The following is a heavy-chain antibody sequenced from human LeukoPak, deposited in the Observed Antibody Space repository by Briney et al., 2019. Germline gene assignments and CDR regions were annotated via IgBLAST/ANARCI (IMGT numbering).Heavy chain of an antibody. D-gene: IGHD3-9*01. CDR1: GFTFSDYY. Sequence: GGSLRLSCAASGFTFSDYYMTWIRQAPGKGLEWISFISNSGSTIYYADSVKGRFTISRDNAKNSLYLQMSSLRAEDTAVYYCASDRGTYYDIVTGYSASGDFDYWGQGTLVTVSS. J-gene: IGHJ4*02. V-gene: IGHV3-11*04. CDR2: ISNSGSTI. CDR3: ASDRGTYYDIVTGYSASGDFDY.